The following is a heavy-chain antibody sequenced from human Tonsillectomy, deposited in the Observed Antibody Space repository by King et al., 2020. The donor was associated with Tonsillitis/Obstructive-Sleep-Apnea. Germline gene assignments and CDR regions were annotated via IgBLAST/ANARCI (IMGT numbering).Heavy chain of an antibody. CDR2: ISRSGTTI. CDR1: GFSFNDYY. CDR3: TRGATHGEWLDY. J-gene: IGHJ4*02. Sequence: VQLVESGGGLVKPGGSLRLSCAASGFSFNDYYMTWIRQAPGKGLEWFSYISRSGTTINYADSVKGRLTISRDNAKNSLYLQMNSLRVDDTAVYYCTRGATHGEWLDYWGQGTLVTVSS. D-gene: IGHD2-8*01. V-gene: IGHV3-11*01.